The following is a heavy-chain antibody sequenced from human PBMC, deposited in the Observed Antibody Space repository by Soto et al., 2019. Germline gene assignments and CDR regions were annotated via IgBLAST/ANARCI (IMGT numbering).Heavy chain of an antibody. V-gene: IGHV1-69*13. D-gene: IGHD1-26*01. CDR2: IIPIFGTA. Sequence: GASVKVSCKASGGTFSSYAISWVRQAPGQGLEWMGGIIPIFGTANYAQKFQGRVTITADESTSTAYMELSSLRSEDTAVYYCASSIRAYRRWELHYYGMDVWGQGTTVTVSS. CDR1: GGTFSSYA. J-gene: IGHJ6*02. CDR3: ASSIRAYRRWELHYYGMDV.